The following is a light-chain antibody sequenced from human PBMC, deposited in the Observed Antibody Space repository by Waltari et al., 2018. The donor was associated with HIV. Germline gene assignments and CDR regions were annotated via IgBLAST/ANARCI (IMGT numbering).Light chain of an antibody. CDR3: ATWDDSLSGWV. CDR1: RSNIGKNF. CDR2: GND. J-gene: IGLJ3*02. Sequence: QSVLTQPPSASGTPGQRVTISCSGSRSNIGKNFIYWYQQFPGTAPKLLIYGNDQRPSGVPVRFSGSKSGTSASLAISGLRSEDEADYYCATWDDSLSGWVFGGGTKLTVL. V-gene: IGLV1-47*01.